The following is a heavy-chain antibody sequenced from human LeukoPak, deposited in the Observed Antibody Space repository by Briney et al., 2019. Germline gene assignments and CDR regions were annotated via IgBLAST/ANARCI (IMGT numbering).Heavy chain of an antibody. J-gene: IGHJ4*02. Sequence: GGSLRLSCAASGFTVSSNYMSWVRQAPGKGLEWVSVIYSGGSTYYADSVKGRLTISRDNSKNTLYLQMNSLRAEDTAVYYCARERRGSFDYWGQGTLVTVSS. V-gene: IGHV3-53*01. CDR2: IYSGGST. CDR3: ARERRGSFDY. CDR1: GFTVSSNY. D-gene: IGHD2-15*01.